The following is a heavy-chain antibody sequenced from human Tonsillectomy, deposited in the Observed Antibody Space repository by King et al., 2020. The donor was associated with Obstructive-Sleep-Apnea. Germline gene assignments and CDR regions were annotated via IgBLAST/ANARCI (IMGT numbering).Heavy chain of an antibody. Sequence: LQLQESGPGLVRPSETLSLTCTVSSGSISTYYWSWIRQPPGKGLEWIGYIYHSGRTNYNPSLKNRVTISVDTSKNQFSLKLSSVTAADTAVYFCARGNTIFGMAIQNWFDPWGQGTLVTVSS. CDR2: IYHSGRT. CDR3: ARGNTIFGMAIQNWFDP. J-gene: IGHJ5*02. CDR1: SGSISTYY. V-gene: IGHV4-59*01. D-gene: IGHD3-3*01.